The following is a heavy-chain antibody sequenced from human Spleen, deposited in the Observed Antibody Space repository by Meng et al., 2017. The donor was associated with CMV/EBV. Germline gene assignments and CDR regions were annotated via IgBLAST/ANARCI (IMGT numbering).Heavy chain of an antibody. V-gene: IGHV4-59*01. CDR1: GGSITNYY. J-gene: IGHJ4*02. CDR2: IYYSGTT. D-gene: IGHD3-9*01. Sequence: LRLSCTVSGGSITNYYWNWIRQPPGKGLEWIGFIYYSGTTNYNPSLKTRVTISVDASKNQFSLKLNFVTAADTAVYYCARVPDILTGYNYWGQGTLVTVSS. CDR3: ARVPDILTGYNY.